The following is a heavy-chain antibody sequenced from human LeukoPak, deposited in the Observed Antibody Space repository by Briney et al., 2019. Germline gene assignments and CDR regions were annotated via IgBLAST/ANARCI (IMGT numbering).Heavy chain of an antibody. D-gene: IGHD5-12*01. J-gene: IGHJ3*02. CDR2: IYYSGST. Sequence: SETLSLTCTVSGGSISSSSYYWGWIRQPPGKGLEWIGSIYYSGSTYYNPSLKSRVTISVDTSKNQFSLKLSAVTAADTAVYYCASRAVGGVATAAYAFDIWGQGTMVTVSS. V-gene: IGHV4-39*01. CDR1: GGSISSSSYY. CDR3: ASRAVGGVATAAYAFDI.